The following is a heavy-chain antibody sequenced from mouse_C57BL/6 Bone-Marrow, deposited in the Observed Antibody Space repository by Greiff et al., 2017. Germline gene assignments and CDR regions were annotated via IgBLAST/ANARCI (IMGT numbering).Heavy chain of an antibody. Sequence: QVQLQQPGAELVRPGSSVKLSCKASGYTFTSYWMDWVKQRPGQGLEWIGNIYPSDSETHYNQKFKDTATLTGDKSSSTAYMQLSSLTSEDSAVXYCARTSSYYSNYGGLAYWGQGTLVTVAA. J-gene: IGHJ3*01. CDR2: IYPSDSET. CDR1: GYTFTSYW. CDR3: ARTSSYYSNYGGLAY. D-gene: IGHD2-5*01. V-gene: IGHV1-61*01.